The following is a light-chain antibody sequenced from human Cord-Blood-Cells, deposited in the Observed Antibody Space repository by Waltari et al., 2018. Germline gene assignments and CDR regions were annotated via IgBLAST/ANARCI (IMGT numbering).Light chain of an antibody. CDR2: LGS. V-gene: IGKV2-28*01. Sequence: DIVMTQSPLSLPVTPVEPASISCRSSQSLLHSNGYNYLDWYLQKPGQSPQLLIYLGSNRASGVPDRFSGSGSGTDFTLKISRVEAEDVGVYYCMQALQTPYFGGGTKVEIK. CDR1: QSLLHSNGYNY. J-gene: IGKJ4*01. CDR3: MQALQTPY.